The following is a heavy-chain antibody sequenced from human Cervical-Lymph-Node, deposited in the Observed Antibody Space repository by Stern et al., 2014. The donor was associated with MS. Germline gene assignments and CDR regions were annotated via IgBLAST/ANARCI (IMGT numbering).Heavy chain of an antibody. V-gene: IGHV3-30*02. J-gene: IGHJ4*02. Sequence: DSVKGRFTISRDNSKNTLYLQMNSLRAEDTAVYYCAKATWSGDTYRNYYFDYWGQGTLVTVSS. CDR3: AKATWSGDTYRNYYFDY. D-gene: IGHD5-18*01.